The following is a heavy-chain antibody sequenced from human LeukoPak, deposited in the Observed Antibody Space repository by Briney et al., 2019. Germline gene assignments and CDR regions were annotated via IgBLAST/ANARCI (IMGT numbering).Heavy chain of an antibody. J-gene: IGHJ4*02. D-gene: IGHD4-17*01. V-gene: IGHV1-8*02. CDR1: GYTFTSYG. CDR3: ARARSYGDYSFDY. CDR2: MNPNSGNT. Sequence: ASVKVSCKASGYTFTSYGISWVRQAPGQGLEWMGWMNPNSGNTGYAQKFQGRVTMTRNTSISTAYMELSSLRSEDAAVYYCARARSYGDYSFDYWGQGTLVTVSS.